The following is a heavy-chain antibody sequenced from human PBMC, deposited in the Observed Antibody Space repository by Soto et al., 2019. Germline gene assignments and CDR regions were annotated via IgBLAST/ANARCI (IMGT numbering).Heavy chain of an antibody. J-gene: IGHJ4*02. CDR1: RFTFSSYA. Sequence: GGSLSLSCAAHRFTFSSYAMSWVRQAPGKGLEWVSTIGGGGGNIHYADSVEGRFTISRDNSKNTLYLQMTSLRAEDTAVYYCARSGYSYGTGYYFDYWGQGT. D-gene: IGHD5-18*01. V-gene: IGHV3-23*01. CDR3: ARSGYSYGTGYYFDY. CDR2: IGGGGGNI.